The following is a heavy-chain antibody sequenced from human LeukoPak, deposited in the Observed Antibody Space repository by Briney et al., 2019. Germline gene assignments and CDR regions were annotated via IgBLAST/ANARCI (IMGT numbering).Heavy chain of an antibody. CDR3: ARSRWLDAFDY. V-gene: IGHV3-21*01. D-gene: IGHD6-19*01. CDR1: GFTFSSYN. J-gene: IGHJ4*02. CDR2: ISSSSGYI. Sequence: PGGSLRLSCAASGFTFSSYNMNWVRQAPGKGLEWVSSISSSSGYIYYADSVMGRFTISRDNAKNTLYLQMNSLRADDTAVYYCARSRWLDAFDYWGQGTLVTVSS.